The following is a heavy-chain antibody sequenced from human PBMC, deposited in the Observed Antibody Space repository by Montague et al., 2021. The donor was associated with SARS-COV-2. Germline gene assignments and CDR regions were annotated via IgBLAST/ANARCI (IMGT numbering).Heavy chain of an antibody. Sequence: SETLSLTCTVSGASISSSRYYWGWIRQPPGKGLEWLGPIFYRGTTYYDPSLKSQLTISVDTSKNQFSLQLTSVTAADTSVYYCARVAFPWERATLHAVDIWGQGTTVTVSS. J-gene: IGHJ3*02. CDR1: GASISSSRYY. V-gene: IGHV4-39*02. CDR2: IFYRGTT. D-gene: IGHD5-24*01. CDR3: ARVAFPWERATLHAVDI.